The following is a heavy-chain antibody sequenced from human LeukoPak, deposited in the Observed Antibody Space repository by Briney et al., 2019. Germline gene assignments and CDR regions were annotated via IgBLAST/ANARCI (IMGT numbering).Heavy chain of an antibody. CDR1: GNTFTSDY. CDR2: IIPSGGDT. V-gene: IGHV1-46*03. J-gene: IGHJ4*02. CDR3: ARDNSRWSFDY. D-gene: IGHD2/OR15-2a*01. Sequence: ASVKVSCQASGNTFTSDYIHWVRQAPGQGLEWMGRIIPSGGDTIHAEKFRGRLTMTRDTSTRTHYMELSSLRSEDTAVYFCARDNSRWSFDYWGQGNPVTVSS.